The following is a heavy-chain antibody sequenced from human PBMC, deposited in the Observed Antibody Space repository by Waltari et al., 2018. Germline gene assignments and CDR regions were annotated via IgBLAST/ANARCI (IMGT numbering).Heavy chain of an antibody. CDR3: ASGMSYHFDY. V-gene: IGHV3-23*03. J-gene: IGHJ4*02. D-gene: IGHD3-10*01. CDR1: GFTFSSYA. CDR2: IYSGGSRT. Sequence: EVQLLESGGGLVQPGGSLRLSCAASGFTFSSYAMSWVRQAPGKGLEWVSVIYSGGSRTYYADSVKGRFIISRDNSKNTLYLQMSSLRAEDTAVYYCASGMSYHFDYWGQGTLVTVSS.